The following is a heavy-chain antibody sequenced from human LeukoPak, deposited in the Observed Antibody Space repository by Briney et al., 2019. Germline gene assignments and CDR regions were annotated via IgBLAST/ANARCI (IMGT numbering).Heavy chain of an antibody. Sequence: GGSLRLSCAASGFTFSSYAMSWVRQAPGKGLEWVSAISGSGGSTYYADSVKGRFTISRDNSKNTLYLQMNSLRAEDTAVYYCAKDDKASVVVPAAGNWFDPWGQGTLVTVSS. CDR1: GFTFSSYA. CDR2: ISGSGGST. V-gene: IGHV3-23*01. J-gene: IGHJ5*02. D-gene: IGHD2-2*01. CDR3: AKDDKASVVVPAAGNWFDP.